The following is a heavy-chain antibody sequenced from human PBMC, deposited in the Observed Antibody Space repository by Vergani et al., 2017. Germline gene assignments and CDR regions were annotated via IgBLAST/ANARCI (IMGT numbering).Heavy chain of an antibody. CDR3: ARTIRRFGESPRGWFDP. Sequence: QVQLVQSGAEVKKPGASVKVSCKASGYTFTGYYMHWVRQAPGQGLEWMGWINPNSGGTNYAQKFQGRVTMTRDTSISTAYMELSRLRSDDTAVYYWARTIRRFGESPRGWFDPWGQGTLVTVSS. CDR2: INPNSGGT. V-gene: IGHV1-2*02. CDR1: GYTFTGYY. J-gene: IGHJ5*02. D-gene: IGHD3-10*01.